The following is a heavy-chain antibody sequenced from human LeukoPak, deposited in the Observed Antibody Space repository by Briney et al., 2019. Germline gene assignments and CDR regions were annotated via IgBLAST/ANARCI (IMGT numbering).Heavy chain of an antibody. CDR3: AREQVAGPFDY. CDR2: IYGGGNT. V-gene: IGHV3-53*01. J-gene: IGHJ4*02. Sequence: GGSLRLSCAASGFTVSSNYMNWVRQAPGRGLEWVSFIYGGGNTYYADSVKGRFTISRDNSKNTLYLRMNSLRAEDTAVYYCAREQVAGPFDYWGQGTLVTVSS. D-gene: IGHD6-19*01. CDR1: GFTVSSNY.